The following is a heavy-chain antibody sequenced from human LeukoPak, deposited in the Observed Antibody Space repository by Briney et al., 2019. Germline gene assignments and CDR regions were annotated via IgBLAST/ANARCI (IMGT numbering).Heavy chain of an antibody. D-gene: IGHD5-18*01. Sequence: SETLSLTCSVSGGSIISTDDYWGWIRQPPGKGPEWIGSIYYTGSTYHNPSLKSRVTISEDPSKNQFSLKLRSVTAADTAVYYCAREDGTAMDNAYDIWSQGTMVTVSS. CDR1: GGSIISTDDY. J-gene: IGHJ3*02. CDR2: IYYTGST. CDR3: AREDGTAMDNAYDI. V-gene: IGHV4-39*07.